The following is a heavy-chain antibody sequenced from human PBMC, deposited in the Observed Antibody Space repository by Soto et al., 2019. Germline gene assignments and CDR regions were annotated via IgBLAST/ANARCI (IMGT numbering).Heavy chain of an antibody. J-gene: IGHJ6*02. CDR2: IWYDGSNK. V-gene: IGHV3-33*01. D-gene: IGHD2-2*02. CDR3: ARMVSRCSSTQCYTQYYYSGMEV. CDR1: AFTFSSYG. Sequence: GVSLRLSCSASAFTFSSYGMHWVRQAPGKGLEWVAVIWYDGSNKYYADSVKCRFTISRDNSKNTLYLQINSLRAEDTAVYYCARMVSRCSSTQCYTQYYYSGMEVWGQGYTVTV.